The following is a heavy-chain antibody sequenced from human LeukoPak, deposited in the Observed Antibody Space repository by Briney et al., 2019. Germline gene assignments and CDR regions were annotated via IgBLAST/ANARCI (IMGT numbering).Heavy chain of an antibody. J-gene: IGHJ4*02. Sequence: GGSLRLSCAASGFIFNNYAMSWVRQAPGKGLEWVSSISTTGSTTYYADSVGGRFTISRDNSQNTQSLQMDSLTAADTAVYSCATYDLWTTYYTFQYWGQGTLVSVSS. D-gene: IGHD3-3*01. CDR3: ATYDLWTTYYTFQY. CDR2: ISTTGSTT. CDR1: GFIFNNYA. V-gene: IGHV3-23*01.